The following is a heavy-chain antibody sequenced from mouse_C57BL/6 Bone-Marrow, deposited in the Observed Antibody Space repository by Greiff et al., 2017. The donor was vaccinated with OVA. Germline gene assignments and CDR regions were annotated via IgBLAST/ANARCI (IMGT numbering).Heavy chain of an antibody. CDR3: ARGDYGSSYDWYFDV. CDR2: IDPNSGGT. D-gene: IGHD1-1*01. Sequence: QVQLKQPGAELVKPGASVKLSCKASGYTFTSYWMHWVKQRPGRGLEWIGRIDPNSGGTKYNEKFKSKATLTVDKPSSTAYMQLSSLTSEDSAVYYGARGDYGSSYDWYFDVWGTGTTVTVSS. V-gene: IGHV1-72*01. J-gene: IGHJ1*03. CDR1: GYTFTSYW.